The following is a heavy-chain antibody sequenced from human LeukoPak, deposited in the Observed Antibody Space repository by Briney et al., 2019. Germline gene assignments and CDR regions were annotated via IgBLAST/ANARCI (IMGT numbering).Heavy chain of an antibody. Sequence: PGGSLRLSCAASGFTFSSYGMHWVRQAPGKGLEWVAVIWYDGSNKYYADSVKGRFTISRDNSKNTLYLQMSSLRAEDTAVYYCVKDLECGSYSVDYWGQGTLVTVSS. D-gene: IGHD1-26*01. CDR2: IWYDGSNK. CDR3: VKDLECGSYSVDY. J-gene: IGHJ4*02. V-gene: IGHV3-30*02. CDR1: GFTFSSYG.